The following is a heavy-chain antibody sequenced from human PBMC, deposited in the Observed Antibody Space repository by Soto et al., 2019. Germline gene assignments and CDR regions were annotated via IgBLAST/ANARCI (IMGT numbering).Heavy chain of an antibody. Sequence: GGSLRLSCAASGFTFSSYWMHWVRQAPGKGLVWVSRIRSDGSNAEYADSVKGRFTISRDNAENTPYLQMNSLRVEDTAVYYCARGDGDYHDGNGYLGRHWGQGT. CDR3: ARGDGDYHDGNGYLGRH. J-gene: IGHJ4*02. CDR2: IRSDGSNA. CDR1: GFTFSSYW. V-gene: IGHV3-74*03. D-gene: IGHD3-22*01.